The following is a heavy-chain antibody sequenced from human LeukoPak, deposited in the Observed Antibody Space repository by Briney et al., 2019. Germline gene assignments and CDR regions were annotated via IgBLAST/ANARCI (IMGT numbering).Heavy chain of an antibody. Sequence: GGSLRLSCAASGFTVSSNYMSWVRHAQRKGLEWVSVIYSGGSTYYEDSVNGRFTISRDNSKNTLYLQKNSLRAEDTAVYYCARPPYQLPHYDAFDSWGQGTMVTVSS. J-gene: IGHJ3*02. CDR1: GFTVSSNY. CDR3: ARPPYQLPHYDAFDS. V-gene: IGHV3-53*01. D-gene: IGHD2-2*01. CDR2: IYSGGST.